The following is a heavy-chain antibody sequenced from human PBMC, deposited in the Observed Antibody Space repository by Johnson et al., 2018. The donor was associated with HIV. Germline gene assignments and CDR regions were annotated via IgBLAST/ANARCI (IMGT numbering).Heavy chain of an antibody. CDR2: ISYDGSNK. CDR3: TRRSPYDAFDI. Sequence: QVQLVESGGGLVQPGGSLRLSCSASGFTFSSYAMHWVRQAPGKGLEWVAVISYDGSNKYYADSVKGRSTISRDNSKNTLYLQMNSLRAEDTAVYYCTRRSPYDAFDIWGQGTMVTVSS. V-gene: IGHV3-30*14. J-gene: IGHJ3*02. CDR1: GFTFSSYA.